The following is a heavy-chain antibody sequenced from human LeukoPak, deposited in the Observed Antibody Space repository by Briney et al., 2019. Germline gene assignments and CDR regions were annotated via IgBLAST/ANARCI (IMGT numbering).Heavy chain of an antibody. D-gene: IGHD5-24*01. J-gene: IGHJ5*02. CDR1: GGTFSSYA. CDR2: IIPIFGTA. CDR3: ARDREMATNFPNWFDP. V-gene: IGHV1-69*13. Sequence: SVTVSCKASGGTFSSYAISWVRQAPGQGLEWMGGIIPIFGTANYAQKFQGRVTITADESTSTAYMELSSLRSEDTAVYYCARDREMATNFPNWFDPWGQETLVTVSS.